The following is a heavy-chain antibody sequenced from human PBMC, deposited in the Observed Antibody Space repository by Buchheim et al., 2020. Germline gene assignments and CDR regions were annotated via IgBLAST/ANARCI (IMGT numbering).Heavy chain of an antibody. D-gene: IGHD2-15*01. V-gene: IGHV3-30-3*01. CDR1: RFTFSSYA. J-gene: IGHJ4*02. Sequence: QVQLVESGGGVVQPGRSLRLSCAASRFTFSSYAMHWVRQAPGKGLEWVAVISYDGSNKYYADSVKGRFTISRDNSKNTLYLQMNSLRAEDTAVYYCARDRSPGFDYWGQGTL. CDR2: ISYDGSNK. CDR3: ARDRSPGFDY.